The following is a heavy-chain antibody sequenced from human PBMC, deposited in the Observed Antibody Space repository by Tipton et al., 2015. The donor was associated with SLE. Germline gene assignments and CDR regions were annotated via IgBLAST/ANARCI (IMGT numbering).Heavy chain of an antibody. Sequence: TLSLTCNVSGGSISSESYYWGWIRQPAGKGLEWIGRIHTSGRTNYNPSLKSRVTMSVGTSKNQFSLKLSSVTAADTAVYYCASWGPIVYYYYYMDVWGKGTTVTVSS. CDR1: GGSISSESYY. CDR3: ASWGPIVYYYYYMDV. CDR2: IHTSGRT. V-gene: IGHV4-61*02. D-gene: IGHD3-16*01. J-gene: IGHJ6*03.